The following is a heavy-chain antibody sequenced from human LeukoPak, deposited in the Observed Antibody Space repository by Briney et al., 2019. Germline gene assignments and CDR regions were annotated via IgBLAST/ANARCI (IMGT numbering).Heavy chain of an antibody. D-gene: IGHD4-11*01. V-gene: IGHV1-69*13. CDR3: ARTTVTTYMPLGYYYYMDV. CDR2: IIPIFGTA. Sequence: SVKVSCKASGGTFSSYAISWVRQAPGQGLEWMGGIIPIFGTANYAQKFQGRVTITADESTSTAYMELSSLRSEDTAVYYCARTTVTTYMPLGYYYYMDVWGKGTTVTVSS. J-gene: IGHJ6*03. CDR1: GGTFSSYA.